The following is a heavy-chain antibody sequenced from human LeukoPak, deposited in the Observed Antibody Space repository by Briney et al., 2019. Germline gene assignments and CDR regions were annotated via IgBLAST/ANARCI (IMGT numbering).Heavy chain of an antibody. CDR1: GGSISSYY. D-gene: IGHD4-11*01. CDR3: ATMTTVRYFDY. V-gene: IGHV4-59*01. J-gene: IGHJ4*02. Sequence: SETLSLTCTVSGGSISSYYWSWIRQPPGKGLEWIGYIYYSGSTNYNPSLKSRVTISVDTSKNQLSLKLSSVTAADTAVYYCATMTTVRYFDYWGQGTLVTVSS. CDR2: IYYSGST.